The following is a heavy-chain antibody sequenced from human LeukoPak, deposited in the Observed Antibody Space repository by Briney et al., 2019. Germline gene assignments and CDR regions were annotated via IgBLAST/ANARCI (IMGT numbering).Heavy chain of an antibody. V-gene: IGHV3-23*01. CDR3: AKAKGSGLKYYFDY. D-gene: IGHD6-19*01. Sequence: GGSLRLSCAASGFTFSNYAMTWVRQAPGKGLEWVSGISGSGGSTYYADSVKGRFTVSRDNSKNTLFLQMNSLRAEDTAVYYCAKAKGSGLKYYFDYWGQGTLVTVFS. CDR1: GFTFSNYA. CDR2: ISGSGGST. J-gene: IGHJ4*02.